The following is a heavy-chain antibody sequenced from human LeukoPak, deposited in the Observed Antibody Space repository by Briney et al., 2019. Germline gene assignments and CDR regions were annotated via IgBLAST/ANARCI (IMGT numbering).Heavy chain of an antibody. D-gene: IGHD3-3*01. J-gene: IGHJ4*02. CDR1: GYTFTGYY. Sequence: ASVKVSCKASGYTFTGYYMHWVRQAPGQGLEWMGWINPNSGGTNYAQKFQGRVTMTRDTSISTAHMELSRLRSDDTAVYYCARDRSIFGVAELPDYWGQGTLVTVSS. CDR2: INPNSGGT. V-gene: IGHV1-2*02. CDR3: ARDRSIFGVAELPDY.